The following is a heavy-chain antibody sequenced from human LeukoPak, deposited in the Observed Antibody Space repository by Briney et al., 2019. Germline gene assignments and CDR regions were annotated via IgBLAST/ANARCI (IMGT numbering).Heavy chain of an antibody. CDR2: IYYSGST. CDR1: GFTVSSNY. J-gene: IGHJ4*02. Sequence: PGGSLRLSCAASGFTVSSNYMSWIRQPPGKGLEWIGYIYYSGSTNYNPSLKSRVTISVDTSKNQFSLKLSSVTAADTAVYYCARGGYSSFDYWGQGTLVTVSS. V-gene: IGHV4-59*02. CDR3: ARGGYSSFDY. D-gene: IGHD5-18*01.